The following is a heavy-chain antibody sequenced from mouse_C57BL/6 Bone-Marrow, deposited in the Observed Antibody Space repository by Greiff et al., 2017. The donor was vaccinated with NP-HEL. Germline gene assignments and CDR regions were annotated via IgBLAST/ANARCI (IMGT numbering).Heavy chain of an antibody. CDR1: GYTFTSYW. V-gene: IGHV1-59*01. CDR2: IDPSDSYN. J-gene: IGHJ4*01. CDR3: GYSNYVYYAMDY. Sequence: QVQLQQPGAELVRPGTSVKLSCKASGYTFTSYWMHWVKQRPGQGLEWIGVIDPSDSYNNYNQKFKGKATLTVDKSSSTAYMQLSSLTSEDSAVYYCGYSNYVYYAMDYWGQGTSVTVSS. D-gene: IGHD2-5*01.